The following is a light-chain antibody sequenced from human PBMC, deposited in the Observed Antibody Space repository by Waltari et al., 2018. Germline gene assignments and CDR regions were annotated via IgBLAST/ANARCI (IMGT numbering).Light chain of an antibody. Sequence: QSPLTQPAPLSGPPGHPITISCTPVTIKVDILHLVSWYQHHPGRNPRLLIYEISQRPSGISNRFSGSKSGNTASLTISGLQPEDEADYFCCSFAGYGIYVFGSGTQVSVL. J-gene: IGLJ1*01. CDR3: CSFAGYGIYV. CDR2: EIS. CDR1: TIKVDILHL. V-gene: IGLV2-23*02.